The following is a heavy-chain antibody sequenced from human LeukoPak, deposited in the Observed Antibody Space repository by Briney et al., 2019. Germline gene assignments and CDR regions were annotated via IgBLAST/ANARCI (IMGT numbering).Heavy chain of an antibody. CDR2: IYYSGST. CDR1: GGSISSGGYY. CDR3: ARSTQWLVPLSI. Sequence: PSQTLSLTCTVSGGSISSGGYYWSWIRQHPGKGLEWIGYIYYSGSTYYNPSLKSRVTISVDTSKNQFSLKLSSVTAADTAVYYCARSTQWLVPLSIWGQGTLVTVSS. V-gene: IGHV4-31*03. J-gene: IGHJ4*02. D-gene: IGHD6-19*01.